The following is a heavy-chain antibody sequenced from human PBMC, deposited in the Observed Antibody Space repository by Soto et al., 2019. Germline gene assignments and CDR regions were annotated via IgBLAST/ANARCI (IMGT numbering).Heavy chain of an antibody. CDR2: IYYSGST. V-gene: IGHV4-61*08. CDR1: GGSVSSGDYF. J-gene: IGHJ6*02. D-gene: IGHD3-10*01. CDR3: ARSPNYYYYGFDV. Sequence: SETLSLTCTVPGGSVSSGDYFWSWLRQSPGKRLEWIAYIYYSGSTNYNPSLKSRATISVGTSKSQVSLTLTSMTAADAALYYCARSPNYYYYGFDVWGQGTAVTVSS.